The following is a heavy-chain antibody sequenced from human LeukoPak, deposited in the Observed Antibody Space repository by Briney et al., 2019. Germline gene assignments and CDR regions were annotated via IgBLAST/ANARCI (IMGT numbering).Heavy chain of an antibody. D-gene: IGHD3-22*01. CDR1: GGTFSSYA. CDR2: IIPNFGTA. V-gene: IGHV1-69*05. CDR3: ARGPNYYDSSGYSGYYYYYMDV. J-gene: IGHJ6*03. Sequence: ASVQVSCKASGGTFSSYAISWVRQPPGQGLEWMGGIIPNFGTANYAQKFQGRVTITTDESTSTAYMELSSLRSEDTAVYYCARGPNYYDSSGYSGYYYYYMDVWGKGTTVTVSS.